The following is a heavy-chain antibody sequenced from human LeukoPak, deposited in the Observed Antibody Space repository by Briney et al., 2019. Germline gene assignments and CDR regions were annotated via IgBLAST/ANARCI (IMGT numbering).Heavy chain of an antibody. Sequence: GGSLRLSCAASGFTFSSYGMHWVRQAPGKGLEWVAFIRYDGSNKYYADSVKGRFTISRDNSKNTLYLQMNSLRAEDTAVYYCAKAMDTAMEWDYWGQGTLVTVSS. D-gene: IGHD5-18*01. V-gene: IGHV3-30*02. J-gene: IGHJ4*02. CDR1: GFTFSSYG. CDR2: IRYDGSNK. CDR3: AKAMDTAMEWDY.